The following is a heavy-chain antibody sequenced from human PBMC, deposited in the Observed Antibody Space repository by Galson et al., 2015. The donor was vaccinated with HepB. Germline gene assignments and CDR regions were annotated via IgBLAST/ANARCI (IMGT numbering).Heavy chain of an antibody. CDR1: GFTFSSYD. D-gene: IGHD4-17*01. CDR3: ARGRWTYGDSFGFYFDY. V-gene: IGHV3-13*01. CDR2: IGTAGDT. Sequence: SLRLSCAASGFTFSSYDMHWVRQATGKGLEWVSAIGTAGDTYYPGSVKGRFTISRENAKNSLYLQMNSLRAGDTAVYYCARGRWTYGDSFGFYFDYWGQGTLVTVSS. J-gene: IGHJ4*02.